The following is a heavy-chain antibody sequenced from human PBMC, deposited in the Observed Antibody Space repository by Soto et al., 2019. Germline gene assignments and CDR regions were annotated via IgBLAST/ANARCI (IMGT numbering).Heavy chain of an antibody. CDR3: ARGRRTGARNFAY. CDR2: IYFNGDT. Sequence: SKTLSLTCSVSGGSVSSDNYYWNWIRQPPGKGLEWIGYIYFNGDTKYNPSLNSRVTISTDTSNDQFSLKMTSVTAADTAVYYCARGRRTGARNFAYWGQGTLVTVSS. V-gene: IGHV4-61*01. J-gene: IGHJ4*02. CDR1: GGSVSSDNYY. D-gene: IGHD1-26*01.